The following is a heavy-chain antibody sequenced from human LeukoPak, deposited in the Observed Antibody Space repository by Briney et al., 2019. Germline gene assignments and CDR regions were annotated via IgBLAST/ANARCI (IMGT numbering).Heavy chain of an antibody. Sequence: GSLRLSCAASGFTFSNFAMSWVRQAPGKGLQWVSAISDSGGGTFYADSVKGRFTIYRDNSKNTLYLQMNSLRAEDTAVYYCAKVGVGWVAFEYWGQGTLVTVSS. J-gene: IGHJ4*02. CDR2: ISDSGGGT. D-gene: IGHD3-16*01. CDR3: AKVGVGWVAFEY. V-gene: IGHV3-23*01. CDR1: GFTFSNFA.